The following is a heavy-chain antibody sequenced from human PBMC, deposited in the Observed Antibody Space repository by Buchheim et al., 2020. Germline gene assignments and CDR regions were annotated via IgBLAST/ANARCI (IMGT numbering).Heavy chain of an antibody. D-gene: IGHD4-17*01. CDR3: ARDLAYGDYDYYYYGIDV. Sequence: QVQLVESGGGVVQPGRSLRLSCAASGFTFSSYAMHWVRQAPGKGLEWVAVISYDGSNKYYADSVKGRFTISRDNSKNTLYLQMNSLRAEDTAVYYCARDLAYGDYDYYYYGIDVWGQGTT. J-gene: IGHJ6*02. V-gene: IGHV3-30-3*01. CDR2: ISYDGSNK. CDR1: GFTFSSYA.